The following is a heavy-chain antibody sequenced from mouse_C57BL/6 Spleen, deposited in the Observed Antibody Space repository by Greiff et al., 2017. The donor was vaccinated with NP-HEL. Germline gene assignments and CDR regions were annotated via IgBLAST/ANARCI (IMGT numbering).Heavy chain of an antibody. CDR1: GYTFTDYY. J-gene: IGHJ4*01. D-gene: IGHD1-1*01. Sequence: VQLKESGPELVKPGASVKISCKASGYTFTDYYMNWVKQSHGKSLEWIGDINPNNGGTSYNQKFKGKATLTVDKSSSTAYMELRSLTSEDSAVYYCARWELLRDAMDYWGQGTSVTVSS. CDR3: ARWELLRDAMDY. CDR2: INPNNGGT. V-gene: IGHV1-26*01.